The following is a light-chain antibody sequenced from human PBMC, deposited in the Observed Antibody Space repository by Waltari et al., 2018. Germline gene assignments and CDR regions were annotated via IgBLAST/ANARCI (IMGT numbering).Light chain of an antibody. Sequence: SYDLTQPPSVSVSPGQTARITCSGNALPKLYSYWYQQKPGQAPLLLIYKDTQRASGIPEQFSGSTSGTTVTLTISGVQAEDAADYYCQSADTDFANHVLFGGGTQLTVL. CDR2: KDT. J-gene: IGLJ2*01. CDR3: QSADTDFANHVL. CDR1: ALPKLY. V-gene: IGLV3-25*03.